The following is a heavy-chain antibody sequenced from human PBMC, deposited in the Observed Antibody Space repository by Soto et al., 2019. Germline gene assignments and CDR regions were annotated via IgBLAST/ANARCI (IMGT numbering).Heavy chain of an antibody. V-gene: IGHV3-23*01. CDR3: AKGTTIFGVVMIYSCYYGLDV. Sequence: GSLRLSCAPSVLTFTSYPMRRVRQPPGQGTDRVSAISSSGPSTSSEDSVTGRFTIYRDNSKNTLYLQMNSLRADDTAVYYCAKGTTIFGVVMIYSCYYGLDVWGQGTTVPVSS. CDR1: VLTFTSYP. J-gene: IGHJ6*02. CDR2: ISSSGPST. D-gene: IGHD3-3*01.